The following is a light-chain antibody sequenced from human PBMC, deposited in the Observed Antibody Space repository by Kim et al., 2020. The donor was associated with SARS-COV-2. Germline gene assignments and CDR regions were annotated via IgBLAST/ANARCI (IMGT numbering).Light chain of an antibody. J-gene: IGLJ2*01. CDR3: QTWGTGIRVV. Sequence: VKLTCTLSSGHSSYAIAWHQQQPEKGPRYLMTLNSDGSHSKGDGIPDRFSGSSSGAERYLTISSLQSEDEADYYCQTWGTGIRVVFGGGTQLTVL. V-gene: IGLV4-69*01. CDR2: LNSDGSH. CDR1: SGHSSYA.